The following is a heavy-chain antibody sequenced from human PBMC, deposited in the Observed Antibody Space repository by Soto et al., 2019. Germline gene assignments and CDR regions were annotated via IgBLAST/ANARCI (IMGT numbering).Heavy chain of an antibody. V-gene: IGHV1-69*06. J-gene: IGHJ6*02. CDR2: IIPIFGTA. CDR1: GGTFSSYA. D-gene: IGHD2-2*02. CDR3: ARGPFQLGYCSSTSCYRAPMDV. Sequence: SVKVSCKASGGTFSSYAISWVRQAPGQGLEWMGGIIPIFGTANYAQKFQGRVTITADKSTSTAYMELSSLRSEDTAVYYCARGPFQLGYCSSTSCYRAPMDVWGQGTTVTVS.